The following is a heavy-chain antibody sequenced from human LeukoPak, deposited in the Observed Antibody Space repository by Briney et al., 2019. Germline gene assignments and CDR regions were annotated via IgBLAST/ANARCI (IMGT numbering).Heavy chain of an antibody. Sequence: GGSLRLSCAASGFTFSSYAMSWVRQAPGKGLECVSVISGSSTYTDYADSVKGRFTISRDNARNSLYLQMNSLRAEDTAVYYCARLTVPAAIGPYYYSGMDVWGQGTTVTVSS. CDR1: GFTFSSYA. V-gene: IGHV3-21*01. CDR2: ISGSSTYT. J-gene: IGHJ6*02. CDR3: ARLTVPAAIGPYYYSGMDV. D-gene: IGHD2-2*01.